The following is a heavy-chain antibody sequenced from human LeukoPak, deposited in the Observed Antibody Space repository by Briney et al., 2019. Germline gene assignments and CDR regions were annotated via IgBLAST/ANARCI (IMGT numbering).Heavy chain of an antibody. V-gene: IGHV4-39*01. CDR1: GGSISSSRYY. Sequence: SETLSLTCTVSGGSISSSRYYWGWIRQPPGKGLEWIVSIYYSGSTYYNPPLKSRVTISVDTSKNQFSLKLSSVTAADTAVYYCARQPKSIAVAGSRFFDLWGQGTLVTVSS. CDR3: ARQPKSIAVAGSRFFDL. D-gene: IGHD6-19*01. J-gene: IGHJ5*02. CDR2: IYYSGST.